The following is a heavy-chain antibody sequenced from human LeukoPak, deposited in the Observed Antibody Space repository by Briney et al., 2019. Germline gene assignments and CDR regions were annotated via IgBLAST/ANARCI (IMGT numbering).Heavy chain of an antibody. CDR3: ARESYDILTGYGGFDY. Sequence: TSETLSLTCTVSGGSISSGSYYWSWIRQPAGKGLEWIGRIYTSGSTNYNPSLKSRVTISVDTSKNQFSLKLSSVTAADTAVYYCARESYDILTGYGGFDYWGQGTLVTVSS. CDR2: IYTSGST. CDR1: GGSISSGSYY. D-gene: IGHD3-9*01. J-gene: IGHJ4*02. V-gene: IGHV4-61*02.